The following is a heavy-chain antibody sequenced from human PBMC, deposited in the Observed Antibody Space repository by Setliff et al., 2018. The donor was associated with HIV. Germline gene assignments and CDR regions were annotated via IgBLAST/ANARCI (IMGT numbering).Heavy chain of an antibody. D-gene: IGHD2-15*01. CDR2: ISSSGGII. V-gene: IGHV3-11*04. J-gene: IGHJ4*02. CDR1: EFAFSDYY. CDR3: ARVSRDIVVVIAAGYFDF. Sequence: GESLKISCVASEFAFSDYYMSWIRQAPGKGLEWISYISSSGGIIYYADSVKGRFTISRDNAKNSLYLQMNSLRVEDTAVYYCARVSRDIVVVIAAGYFDFWGPGTLVTVSS.